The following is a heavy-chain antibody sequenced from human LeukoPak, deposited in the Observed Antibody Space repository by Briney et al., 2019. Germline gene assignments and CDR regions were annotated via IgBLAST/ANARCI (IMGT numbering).Heavy chain of an antibody. V-gene: IGHV3-30*14. J-gene: IGHJ5*02. CDR3: TVFGDSNH. D-gene: IGHD4-17*01. CDR2: MSSDGSKQ. Sequence: PGGSLRLSCAASGFTFTSHTIHWVRQAPGKGLEWVAVMSSDGSKQHSADSVKGRFTISRVTSKNTLYLQISSLRVEDTAVYYCTVFGDSNHWGQGTLVTVSS. CDR1: GFTFTSHT.